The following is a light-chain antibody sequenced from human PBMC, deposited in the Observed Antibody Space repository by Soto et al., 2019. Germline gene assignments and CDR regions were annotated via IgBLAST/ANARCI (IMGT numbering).Light chain of an antibody. V-gene: IGKV3-20*01. CDR3: HQYGSSPPFT. Sequence: EIVLTQSPGTLSLSPGERATLSCRASQSVSSSYLAWYQQKPGQAPRLLIYGASSRATGIPDRFSGSGSGTDFPLTISRLEPEDFALYYCHQYGSSPPFTFGPGTKVDIK. J-gene: IGKJ3*01. CDR2: GAS. CDR1: QSVSSSY.